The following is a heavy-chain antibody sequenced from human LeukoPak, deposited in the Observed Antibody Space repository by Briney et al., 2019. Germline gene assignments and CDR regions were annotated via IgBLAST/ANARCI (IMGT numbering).Heavy chain of an antibody. V-gene: IGHV3-23*01. J-gene: IGHJ3*02. CDR2: ISGSGGSA. Sequence: GGSLRLSCAASGFTFSSYVMSWVRQAPGKGLEWVSTISGSGGSAYYADSVKGRFTISRDNSKNTLYLQMNSLRGEDTAVYYCARGGSYLSAFDIWGQGTMVTVSS. D-gene: IGHD1-26*01. CDR3: ARGGSYLSAFDI. CDR1: GFTFSSYV.